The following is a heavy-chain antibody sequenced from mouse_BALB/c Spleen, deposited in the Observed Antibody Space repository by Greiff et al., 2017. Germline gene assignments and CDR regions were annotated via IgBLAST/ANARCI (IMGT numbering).Heavy chain of an antibody. CDR1: GFAFSSYD. CDR3: ARHIPRWGFDY. V-gene: IGHV5-12-1*01. J-gene: IGHJ2*01. D-gene: IGHD4-1*01. Sequence: EVKLMESGGGLVKPGGSLKLSCAASGFAFSSYDMSWVRQTPEKRLEWVAYISSGGGSTYYPDTVKGRFTISRDNAKNTLYLQMSSLKSEDTAMYYCARHIPRWGFDYWGQGTTLTVSS. CDR2: ISSGGGST.